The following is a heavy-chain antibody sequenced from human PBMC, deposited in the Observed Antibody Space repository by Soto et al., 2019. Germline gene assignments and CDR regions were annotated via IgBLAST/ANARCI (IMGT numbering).Heavy chain of an antibody. J-gene: IGHJ3*02. CDR3: ARDMVRGVITDAFDI. Sequence: ASVKVSCTASGYTFTSYAMHWVRQAPGQRLEWMGWINAGNGNTKYSQKFQGRVTITRDTSASTAYMELSSLRSEDTAVYYCARDMVRGVITDAFDIWGQGTMVTVSS. CDR2: INAGNGNT. CDR1: GYTFTSYA. D-gene: IGHD3-10*01. V-gene: IGHV1-3*01.